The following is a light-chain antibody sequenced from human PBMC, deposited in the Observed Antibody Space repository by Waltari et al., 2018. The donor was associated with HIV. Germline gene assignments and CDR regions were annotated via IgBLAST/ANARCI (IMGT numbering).Light chain of an antibody. V-gene: IGKV1-12*01. J-gene: IGKJ2*01. CDR3: QQADSFPYT. CDR1: QGISSIW. CDR2: AAS. Sequence: DIQMTKSPSSVSASVGDRVTMTCRASQGISSIWVGWYQQKPGKAPKLLIYAASNLQSGVPSRFSGSGSGTDFTLTISSLQPEDFASYYCQQADSFPYTFGQGTKVEIK.